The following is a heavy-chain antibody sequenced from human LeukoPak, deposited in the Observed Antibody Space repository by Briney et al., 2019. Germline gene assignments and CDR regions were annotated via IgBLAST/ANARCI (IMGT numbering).Heavy chain of an antibody. CDR1: GYTFTGYY. CDR2: INPNSGGT. V-gene: IGHV1-2*02. D-gene: IGHD6-13*01. CDR3: ARTIAADHSRRDY. Sequence: GASVKVSCKASGYTFTGYYMHWVRQAPGQGLEWMGWINPNSGGTNHAQKFQGRVTMTRDTSISTAYMELSRLRSDDTAVYYCARTIAADHSRRDYWGQGTLVTVSS. J-gene: IGHJ4*02.